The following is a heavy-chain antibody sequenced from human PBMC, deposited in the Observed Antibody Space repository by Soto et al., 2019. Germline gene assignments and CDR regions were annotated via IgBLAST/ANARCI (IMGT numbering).Heavy chain of an antibody. D-gene: IGHD6-13*01. CDR3: AKDGPGYGYDYYYGMDV. Sequence: PGGSLRLSCAASEFTFSSYAMSWVRQAPGKGLEWVSAISGSGGSTYYADSVKGRFTISRDNSKNTLYLQMNSLRAEDTAVYYCAKDGPGYGYDYYYGMDVWGQGTTVTVSS. J-gene: IGHJ6*02. CDR1: EFTFSSYA. CDR2: ISGSGGST. V-gene: IGHV3-23*01.